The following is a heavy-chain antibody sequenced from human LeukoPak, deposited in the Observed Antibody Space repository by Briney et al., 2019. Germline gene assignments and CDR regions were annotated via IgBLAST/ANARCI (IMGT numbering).Heavy chain of an antibody. CDR1: GFTFDDYA. J-gene: IGHJ6*02. CDR2: ISWNSGSI. CDR3: AKARGSYSSGWYEDYYYGMDV. V-gene: IGHV3-9*01. Sequence: GRSLRLSCAASGFTFDDYAMHWVRQAPGKGLEWVSGISWNSGSIGYADSVKGRFTISRDNAKNSLYLQMNSLRAEDTALYYCAKARGSYSSGWYEDYYYGMDVWGQGTTVTVSS. D-gene: IGHD6-19*01.